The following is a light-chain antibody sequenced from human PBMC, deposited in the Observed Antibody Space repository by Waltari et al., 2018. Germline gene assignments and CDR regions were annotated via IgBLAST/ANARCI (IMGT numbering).Light chain of an antibody. V-gene: IGKV2-28*01. Sequence: DIVMTPSPLSLPVTPGEPASISCRSSQSLLHSDGYKYLDWYLQKAGQSPQLLIYLGSNRASGVPDRFSGSGSGTDFTLKISRVEAEDVGVYYCMQALQTPWTFGQGTKVEIK. CDR2: LGS. CDR3: MQALQTPWT. CDR1: QSLLHSDGYKY. J-gene: IGKJ1*01.